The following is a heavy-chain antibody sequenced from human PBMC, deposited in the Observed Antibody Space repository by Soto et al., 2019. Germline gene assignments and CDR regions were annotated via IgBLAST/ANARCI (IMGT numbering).Heavy chain of an antibody. CDR2: ISYDGSNK. Sequence: GGSLRLSCAASGFTFSSYAMHWVRQAPGKGLEWVAVISYDGSNKYYADSVKGRFTISRDNSKNTLYLQMNSLRAEDTAVYYCARDYVIKNGLWDSSTLDPWGQGTLVTVSS. J-gene: IGHJ5*02. CDR3: ARDYVIKNGLWDSSTLDP. CDR1: GFTFSSYA. V-gene: IGHV3-30-3*01. D-gene: IGHD6-13*01.